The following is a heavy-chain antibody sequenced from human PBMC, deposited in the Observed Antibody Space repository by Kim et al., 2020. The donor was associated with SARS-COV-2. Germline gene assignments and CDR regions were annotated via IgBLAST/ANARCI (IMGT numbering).Heavy chain of an antibody. J-gene: IGHJ6*02. V-gene: IGHV3-23*02. D-gene: IGHD2-21*02. Sequence: GRFTIPRDNSKNTLYLQMNSMRAEDTAVYYCATGVVTANSAMGYYYGMDVWGQGTTVTVSS. CDR3: ATGVVTANSAMGYYYGMDV.